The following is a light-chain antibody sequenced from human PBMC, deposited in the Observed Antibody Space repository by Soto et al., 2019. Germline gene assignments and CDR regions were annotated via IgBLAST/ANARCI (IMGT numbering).Light chain of an antibody. Sequence: SYELTQPPSGSVSPGQTASITCSGDRLGDKYACWYQQKPGQSPVLVIYQDSKRPSGIHERFSGSNSGNTATLTIGVTQAMDEAGYYCQAWDSSTVVFGGGTKLTVL. CDR3: QAWDSSTVV. CDR1: RLGDKY. V-gene: IGLV3-1*01. CDR2: QDS. J-gene: IGLJ2*01.